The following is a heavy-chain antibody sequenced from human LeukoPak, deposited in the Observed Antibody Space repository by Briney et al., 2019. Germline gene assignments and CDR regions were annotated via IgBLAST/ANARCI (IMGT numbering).Heavy chain of an antibody. V-gene: IGHV1-18*01. J-gene: IGHJ4*02. CDR1: GYTFKNFG. Sequence: GASVKVSCKASGYTFKNFGINWVRQTPGQGLEWMGWISAYNGHTKYAQKVQSRVTMTTDTSTRTAYMELRSLRSDDTAVYYCARDPDFWTGYYYFDYWGQGTLVTVSS. D-gene: IGHD3/OR15-3a*01. CDR2: ISAYNGHT. CDR3: ARDPDFWTGYYYFDY.